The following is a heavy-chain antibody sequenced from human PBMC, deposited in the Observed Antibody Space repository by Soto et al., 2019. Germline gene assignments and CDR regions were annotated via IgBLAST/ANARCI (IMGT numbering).Heavy chain of an antibody. D-gene: IGHD3-10*01. CDR2: IDGSGGTT. J-gene: IGHJ5*02. Sequence: PGGSLRLSCAASGFPLSSTDMTWVRQAPGKGLEWVSTIDGSGGTTYYADSVKVRFTISRDNSINTVFLQMNSLRADDTALYFCAKNSGWFNTWGQEALVTVSS. CDR3: AKNSGWFNT. V-gene: IGHV3-23*01. CDR1: GFPLSSTD.